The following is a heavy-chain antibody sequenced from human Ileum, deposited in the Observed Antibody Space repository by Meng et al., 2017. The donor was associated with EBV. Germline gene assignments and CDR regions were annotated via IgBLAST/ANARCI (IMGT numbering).Heavy chain of an antibody. Sequence: QVQLQESGPGLVKPSGTLSLTCAVSGDSVSGSDWWSWVRQPPGKGLEWIGEVYHDGATNYHPSLKSRVTISLDKSKNEVNLHLNSLTAADTAVYFCARSSPIVRGLDYWGRGTLVTVSS. D-gene: IGHD3-10*01. CDR1: GDSVSGSDW. CDR2: VYHDGAT. J-gene: IGHJ4*02. CDR3: ARSSPIVRGLDY. V-gene: IGHV4-4*02.